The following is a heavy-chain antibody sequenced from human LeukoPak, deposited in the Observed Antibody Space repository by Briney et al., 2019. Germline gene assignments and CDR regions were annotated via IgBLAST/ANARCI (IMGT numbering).Heavy chain of an antibody. D-gene: IGHD3-22*01. CDR2: IYYSGST. V-gene: IGHV4-39*07. Sequence: RTSETLSLTCTVSGGSISSSSFYWGWIRQPPGKGLEWIGSIYYSGSTSSNTSLKSRLTISLDTSKNQFSLKLTSVTAADTAVYYCASCGNYYDSSGYLRYYYYYMVVWGKGTTVTVSS. J-gene: IGHJ6*03. CDR1: GGSISSSSFY. CDR3: ASCGNYYDSSGYLRYYYYYMVV.